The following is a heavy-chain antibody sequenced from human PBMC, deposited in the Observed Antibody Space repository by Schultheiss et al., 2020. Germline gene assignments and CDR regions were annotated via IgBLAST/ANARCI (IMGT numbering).Heavy chain of an antibody. CDR3: AKRQYSGYDPAGSFDY. CDR1: GFTFRRYG. J-gene: IGHJ4*02. V-gene: IGHV3-23*01. CDR2: ISGGGSVT. D-gene: IGHD5-12*01. Sequence: GGSLRLSCAASGFTFRRYGMHWVRQAPGKGLEWVSAISGGGSVTYYADSVKGRFTISRDNSKNTLYLQMKSLRAEDTAVYYCAKRQYSGYDPAGSFDYWGQGTLVTVSS.